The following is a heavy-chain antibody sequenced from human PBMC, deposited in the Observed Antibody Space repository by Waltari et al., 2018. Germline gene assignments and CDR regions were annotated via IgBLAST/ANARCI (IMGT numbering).Heavy chain of an antibody. Sequence: QVQLVQSGAEVKKPGSSVKVSCKASGGTFSSNVISWVRQAPGQGLEWMGGLTPIFGTTNYAQKFHGRVTITADESTSTAYMELSSLRSDDSAVYYCARGGAGSIVVLEPAAGFHPFDIWGQGTLVTVSS. V-gene: IGHV1-69*01. CDR1: GGTFSSNV. CDR2: LTPIFGTT. D-gene: IGHD2-2*01. J-gene: IGHJ3*02. CDR3: ARGGAGSIVVLEPAAGFHPFDI.